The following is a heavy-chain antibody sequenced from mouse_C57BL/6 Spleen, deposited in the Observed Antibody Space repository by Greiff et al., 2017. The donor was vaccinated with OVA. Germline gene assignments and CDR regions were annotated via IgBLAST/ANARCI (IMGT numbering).Heavy chain of an antibody. CDR1: GYTFTSYW. CDR3: ARRGGSSYLWYFDV. V-gene: IGHV1-50*01. J-gene: IGHJ1*03. D-gene: IGHD1-1*01. CDR2: IDPSDSYT. Sequence: QVQLQQPGAELVKPGASVKLSCKASGYTFTSYWMQWVKQRPGQGLEWIGEIDPSDSYTNYDQKFKGKATLTVDTSSSTAYMQLSSLTSEDSAVYYCARRGGSSYLWYFDVWGTGTTVTVSS.